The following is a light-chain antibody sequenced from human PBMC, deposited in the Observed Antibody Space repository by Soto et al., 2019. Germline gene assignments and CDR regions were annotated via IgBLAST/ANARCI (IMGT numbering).Light chain of an antibody. Sequence: QSALTQPASVSGSPGQSITISCIGTSGDVGGYNYVSWYQQHPGKAPKLMIYEVSNRPSGVSNRFSGSKSSNTASLTISGLQAEDEADYYCSSYTSSSTLVVFGGGTKLTVL. J-gene: IGLJ2*01. CDR1: SGDVGGYNY. V-gene: IGLV2-14*01. CDR3: SSYTSSSTLVV. CDR2: EVS.